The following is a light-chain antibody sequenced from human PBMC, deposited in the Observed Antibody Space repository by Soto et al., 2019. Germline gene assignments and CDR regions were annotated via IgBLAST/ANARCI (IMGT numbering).Light chain of an antibody. CDR1: QSVSSN. CDR2: GAS. V-gene: IGKV3-15*01. Sequence: EIVMTQSPATLSVSPGERATLSCRASQSVSSNLAWYQQKPGQAPRLLIYGASTRATGIPARFSGSGSGTEFTLTISSLQSEVLAVYYCQQYNNWLRSFGQGTKV. CDR3: QQYNNWLRS. J-gene: IGKJ1*01.